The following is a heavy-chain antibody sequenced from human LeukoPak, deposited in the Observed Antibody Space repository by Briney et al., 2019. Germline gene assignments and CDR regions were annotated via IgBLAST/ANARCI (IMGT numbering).Heavy chain of an antibody. CDR2: IDTSTTYM. D-gene: IGHD7-27*01. CDR3: AREAGTGERWYFDL. Sequence: KTGGSLRLSCAASGFTFSSYSMNWVRQAPGKGLEWVSSIDTSTTYMTYADSVKGRLTISRDNARNSLYLQMNSLRAEDTAVYYCAREAGTGERWYFDLWGRGTLVTVSS. V-gene: IGHV3-21*01. CDR1: GFTFSSYS. J-gene: IGHJ2*01.